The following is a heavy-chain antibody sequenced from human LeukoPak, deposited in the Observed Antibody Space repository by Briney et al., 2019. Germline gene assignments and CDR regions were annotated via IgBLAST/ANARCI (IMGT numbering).Heavy chain of an antibody. CDR3: ARSGVGATLDY. CDR1: GYTFTSYY. J-gene: IGHJ4*02. CDR2: INPSGGST. Sequence: ASVKVACKASGYTFTSYYMHWVRQAPGQGLEWMGIINPSGGSTSYAQKFQGRVTMTRDTSTSTVYMELSSLRSEDTAVYYCARSGVGATLDYWGQGTLVTVSS. V-gene: IGHV1-46*01. D-gene: IGHD1-26*01.